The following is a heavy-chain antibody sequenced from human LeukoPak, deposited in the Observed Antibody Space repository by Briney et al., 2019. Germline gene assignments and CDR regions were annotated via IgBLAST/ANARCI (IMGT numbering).Heavy chain of an antibody. CDR1: GLTFSDYY. D-gene: IGHD7-27*01. CDR3: ARGGVGTPYFDY. J-gene: IGHJ4*02. V-gene: IGHV3-11*06. CDR2: ISSSSSYT. Sequence: PGGSLRLSCAASGLTFSDYYMSWIRQAPGKGLEWVSYISSSSSYTNYADSVKGRFTISRDNAKNSLYLQMNSPRAEDTAVYYCARGGVGTPYFDYWGQGTLVTVSS.